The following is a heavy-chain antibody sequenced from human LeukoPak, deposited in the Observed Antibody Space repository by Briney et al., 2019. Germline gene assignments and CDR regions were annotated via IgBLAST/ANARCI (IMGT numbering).Heavy chain of an antibody. V-gene: IGHV4-39*01. CDR1: GGSISSNNYY. Sequence: SETLSLTCTVSGGSISSNNYYWGWIRQPPGKGLEWIGTIYYRVSTYYNPSLKSRVTISLDRSKNQFSLKLNSVTAADTAVYFCARHGSYYGRSDYYPFEDWGQGTLVTVSS. CDR2: IYYRVST. D-gene: IGHD3-22*01. J-gene: IGHJ4*02. CDR3: ARHGSYYGRSDYYPFED.